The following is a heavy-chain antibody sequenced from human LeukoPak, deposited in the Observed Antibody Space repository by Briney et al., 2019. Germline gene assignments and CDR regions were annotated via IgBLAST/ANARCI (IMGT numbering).Heavy chain of an antibody. Sequence: SETLTLPCTVPGGPMSSCHGSWIRQPPGKGLEWIGYIYYSGSTNYNPSLKSRVTISVDTSKNQFSLKLSSVTAADTAVYYCASVAYYYDGSGYFGAFDIWGQGTMVTVSS. CDR1: GGPMSSCH. V-gene: IGHV4-59*01. J-gene: IGHJ3*02. CDR2: IYYSGST. D-gene: IGHD3-22*01. CDR3: ASVAYYYDGSGYFGAFDI.